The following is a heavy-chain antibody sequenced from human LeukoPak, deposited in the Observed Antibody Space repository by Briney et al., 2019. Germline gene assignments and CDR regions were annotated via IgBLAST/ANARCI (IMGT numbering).Heavy chain of an antibody. CDR3: ARQGYSYGYDAFDI. D-gene: IGHD5-18*01. J-gene: IGHJ3*02. Sequence: SETLSLTCAVYGGSFSGYYWSWIRQPPGKGLEWIGEINHSGSTNYNPSLKSRVTISVDTSKNQFSLKLSSVTAADTAVYYCARQGYSYGYDAFDIWGQGTMVTVSS. V-gene: IGHV4-34*01. CDR1: GGSFSGYY. CDR2: INHSGST.